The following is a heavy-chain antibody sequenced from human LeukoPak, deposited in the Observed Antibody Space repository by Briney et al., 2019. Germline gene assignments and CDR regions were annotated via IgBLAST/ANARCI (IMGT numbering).Heavy chain of an antibody. Sequence: ASVKLCFKASGYTFTSYGISWVRQAPGQGLEWMGWISAYNGNTNYAQKLQGRVTMTTDTSTSTAYMELRSLRSDDTAVYYCARSYSSSLDYWGQGTVVTVSS. D-gene: IGHD6-13*01. J-gene: IGHJ4*02. CDR2: ISAYNGNT. CDR3: ARSYSSSLDY. CDR1: GYTFTSYG. V-gene: IGHV1-18*01.